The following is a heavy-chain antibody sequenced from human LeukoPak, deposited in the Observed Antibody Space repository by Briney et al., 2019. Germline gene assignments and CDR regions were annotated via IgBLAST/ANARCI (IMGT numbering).Heavy chain of an antibody. V-gene: IGHV3-23*01. Sequence: GGSLRLSCAASGFTFSTFAMIWVRQPPGKGLEWVSSIFPSGGEIHYADSVRGRFTISRDNSKSTLSLQMNSLRAEDTAIYYCATYKQVLLPFESWGQGTLVTVSS. CDR1: GFTFSTFA. CDR2: IFPSGGEI. J-gene: IGHJ4*02. CDR3: ATYKQVLLPFES. D-gene: IGHD2-8*02.